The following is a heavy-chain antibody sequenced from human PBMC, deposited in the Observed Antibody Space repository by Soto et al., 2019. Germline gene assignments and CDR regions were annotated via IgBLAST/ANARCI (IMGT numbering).Heavy chain of an antibody. D-gene: IGHD6-13*01. J-gene: IGHJ6*02. Sequence: PSETLSLTCAVSGGSISSSNWWSWVHQPPGKGLEWIGEIYHSGSTNYNPSLKSRVTISVDKSKNQFSLKLSSVTAADTAVYYCARTSRYSSSWYEGYYYYGMDVWGQGTTVTVSS. CDR1: GGSISSSNW. CDR3: ARTSRYSSSWYEGYYYYGMDV. CDR2: IYHSGST. V-gene: IGHV4-4*02.